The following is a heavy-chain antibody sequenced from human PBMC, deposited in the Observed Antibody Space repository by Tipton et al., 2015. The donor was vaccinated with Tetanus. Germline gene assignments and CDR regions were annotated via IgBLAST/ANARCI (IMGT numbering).Heavy chain of an antibody. CDR1: GFTFSSYW. CDR3: ARDRKIFYL. CDR2: IRQDGSEK. J-gene: IGHJ5*02. Sequence: RLSCAASGFTFSSYWMSWVRQAPGKGLGWVANIRQDGSEKYYVDSVKGRFTISRDNAKNSLYLQMNSLRAEDTAVYYCARDRKIFYLWGQGTLVTVSS. V-gene: IGHV3-7*01. D-gene: IGHD1-14*01.